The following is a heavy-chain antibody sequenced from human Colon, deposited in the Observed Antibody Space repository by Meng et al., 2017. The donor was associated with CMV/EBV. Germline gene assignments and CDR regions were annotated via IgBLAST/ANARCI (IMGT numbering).Heavy chain of an antibody. D-gene: IGHD2-2*01. CDR2: SYNDGST. V-gene: IGHV3-53*01. CDR1: GFTVTNNF. Sequence: GESLKISCAVSGFTVTNNFMTWVRQAPGKGLEWVSLSYNDGSTYYADSVKGRFTISSDTAKNTVYLRMNSLRPDDSAVYYCASTGCNNTNCPEDYYYYYGLGVWGQGTPVTVSS. J-gene: IGHJ6*02. CDR3: ASTGCNNTNCPEDYYYYYGLGV.